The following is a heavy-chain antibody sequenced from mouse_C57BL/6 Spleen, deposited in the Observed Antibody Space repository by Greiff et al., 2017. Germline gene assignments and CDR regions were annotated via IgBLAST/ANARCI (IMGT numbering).Heavy chain of an antibody. Sequence: EVQLQQSGPELVKPGASVKIPCKASGYTFTDYYMDWVKQSHGKSLEWIGDINPNNGGTIYNQKFKGKATLTDDKSSSTAYMELRSLTSEDTAVYYCARRGNDGYVHGDWGQGTMVTVAA. CDR3: ARRGNDGYVHGD. V-gene: IGHV1-18*01. CDR2: INPNNGGT. CDR1: GYTFTDYY. D-gene: IGHD2-3*01. J-gene: IGHJ3*01.